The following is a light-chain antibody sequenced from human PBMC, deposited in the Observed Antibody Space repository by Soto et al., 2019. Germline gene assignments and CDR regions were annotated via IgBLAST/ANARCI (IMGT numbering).Light chain of an antibody. CDR3: QSYDDTSVV. V-gene: IGLV6-57*04. CDR1: SGSIAVNY. J-gene: IGLJ2*01. Sequence: NFMLTQPHSVSESPGKTVTISCTRNSGSIAVNYVQWYQQRPGSAPTTVIYEHYYRPSGVPDRFSGSIDSSSNSASLTISGLKAEDEADYYCQSYDDTSVVFGGGTKLTVL. CDR2: EHY.